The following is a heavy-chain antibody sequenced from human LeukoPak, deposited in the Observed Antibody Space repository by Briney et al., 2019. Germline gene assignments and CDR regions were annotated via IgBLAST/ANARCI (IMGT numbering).Heavy chain of an antibody. CDR1: GFTVSSNY. CDR3: ARDVYYYDSSGYYDY. J-gene: IGHJ4*02. Sequence: QPGGSLRLSCAASGFTVSSNYMSWVRQAPGKGLEWVSVIYSGGSTYYADSVKGRFTISRDNSKNTLYLQMNSLRAEDTAVYYCARDVYYYDSSGYYDYWGQGTLVTVSS. D-gene: IGHD3-22*01. V-gene: IGHV3-66*01. CDR2: IYSGGST.